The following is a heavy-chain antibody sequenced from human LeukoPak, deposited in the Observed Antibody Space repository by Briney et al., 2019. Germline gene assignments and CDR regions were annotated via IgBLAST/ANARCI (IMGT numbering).Heavy chain of an antibody. CDR3: AVLVAYYYYYYMDV. Sequence: SETLSLTCAVYSGSFSGYYWSWIRQPPGKGLEWIGEINHSGSTNYNPSLKSRVTISVDTSKNQFSLKLSSVTAADTAVYYCAVLVAYYYYYYMDVWGKGTTVTISS. V-gene: IGHV4-34*01. J-gene: IGHJ6*03. D-gene: IGHD3-3*02. CDR2: INHSGST. CDR1: SGSFSGYY.